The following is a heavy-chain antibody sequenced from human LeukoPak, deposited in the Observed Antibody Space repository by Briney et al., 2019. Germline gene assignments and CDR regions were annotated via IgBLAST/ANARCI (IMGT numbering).Heavy chain of an antibody. V-gene: IGHV3-7*01. J-gene: IGHJ6*02. CDR1: GFTFSSYW. Sequence: GGSLRLSCAASGFTFSSYWMSWVRQAPGKGLEWVANIKQDGSEKNYVDSVKGRFTISRDNAKNSLYLQMNSLRAEDTAVYYCARQYGNYENGYYYYYGMDVWGQGTTVTVSS. CDR3: ARQYGNYENGYYYYYGMDV. CDR2: IKQDGSEK. D-gene: IGHD4-11*01.